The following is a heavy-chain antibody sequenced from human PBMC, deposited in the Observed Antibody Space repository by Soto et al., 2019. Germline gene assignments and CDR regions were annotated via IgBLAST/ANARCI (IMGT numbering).Heavy chain of an antibody. J-gene: IGHJ4*02. Sequence: PGGSLRLSCAISGFTFGDYAMSWFRQAPGKGLEWVGFIRSKAYGGTTEYAASVKGRFTISRDDSKSIAYLQMNSLKTEDTAVYYCTSSSYDSSGYQRYYFDYWGQGTLVTVS. CDR3: TSSSYDSSGYQRYYFDY. D-gene: IGHD3-22*01. CDR2: IRSKAYGGTT. CDR1: GFTFGDYA. V-gene: IGHV3-49*03.